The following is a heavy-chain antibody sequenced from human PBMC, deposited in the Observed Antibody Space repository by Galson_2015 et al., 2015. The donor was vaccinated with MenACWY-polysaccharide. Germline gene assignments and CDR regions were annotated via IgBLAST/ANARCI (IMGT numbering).Heavy chain of an antibody. V-gene: IGHV3-30*18. D-gene: IGHD3-3*01. CDR2: ISYDGSNK. J-gene: IGHJ6*02. CDR1: GFTFSSYG. Sequence: SLRLSCAASGFTFSSYGMHWVRQAPGKGLEWVAVISYDGSNKYYADSVKGRFTISRDNSKNTLYLQMNSLRAEDTAVYYCAKGGDNNGSSYYDFWSGYYKVYYYGMDVWGQGTTVTVSS. CDR3: AKGGDNNGSSYYDFWSGYYKVYYYGMDV.